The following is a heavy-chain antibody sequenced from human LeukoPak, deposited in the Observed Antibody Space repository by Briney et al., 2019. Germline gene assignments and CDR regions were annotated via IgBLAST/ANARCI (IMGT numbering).Heavy chain of an antibody. CDR2: IYHSGNT. CDR3: AKDVGGRFLEWLLGYYFDY. Sequence: SETLSLTCSVSGYSISSGYYWGWIRQPPGKGLEWIGSIYHSGNTYYNPSLKSRVTISVDTSKNQFSLKLSSVTAADTAVYYCAKDVGGRFLEWLLGYYFDYWGQGTLVTVSS. D-gene: IGHD3-3*01. V-gene: IGHV4-38-2*02. CDR1: GYSISSGYY. J-gene: IGHJ4*02.